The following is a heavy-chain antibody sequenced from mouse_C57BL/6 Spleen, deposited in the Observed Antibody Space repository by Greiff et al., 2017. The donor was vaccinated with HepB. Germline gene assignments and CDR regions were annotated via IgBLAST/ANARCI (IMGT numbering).Heavy chain of an antibody. CDR1: GYTFTSYW. D-gene: IGHD2-4*01. CDR3: ARSGIYYDYDVRAWFAY. CDR2: INPSSGYT. J-gene: IGHJ3*01. Sequence: VQLVESGAELAKPGASVKLSCKASGYTFTSYWMHWVKQRPGQGLEWIGYINPSSGYTKYNQKFKDKATLTADKSSSTAYMQLSSLTYEDSAVYYCARSGIYYDYDVRAWFAYWGQGTLVTVSA. V-gene: IGHV1-7*01.